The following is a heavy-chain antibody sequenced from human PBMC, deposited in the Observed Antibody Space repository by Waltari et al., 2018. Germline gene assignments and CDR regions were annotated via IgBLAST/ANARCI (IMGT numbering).Heavy chain of an antibody. J-gene: IGHJ6*02. V-gene: IGHV3-48*03. CDR2: ISKSGSTI. CDR3: ARDSGTARGYYGMDV. D-gene: IGHD1-26*01. CDR1: GFTLRSYE. Sequence: EVQLVESGGGLVQPGGSLRLPCAASGFTLRSYEMNWVRQAPGKGLEWVSYISKSGSTIYYADSVKGRFTISRDNAKNSLYLQMNSLRAEDTAVYYCARDSGTARGYYGMDVWGQGTTVTVSS.